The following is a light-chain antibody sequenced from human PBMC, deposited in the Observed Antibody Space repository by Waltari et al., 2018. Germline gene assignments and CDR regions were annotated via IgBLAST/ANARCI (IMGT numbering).Light chain of an antibody. J-gene: IGKJ4*01. V-gene: IGKV1-5*03. CDR1: QRISVW. Sequence: DIQMTQSPSTLSASVGDRVTITCRASQRISVWLAWYQQKPGRDPTLLLYKASTLESGVPSRFSGSGSDREFTLTISSLQPDDSATYYCHQYNNYPLTFGGGTKVEV. CDR3: HQYNNYPLT. CDR2: KAS.